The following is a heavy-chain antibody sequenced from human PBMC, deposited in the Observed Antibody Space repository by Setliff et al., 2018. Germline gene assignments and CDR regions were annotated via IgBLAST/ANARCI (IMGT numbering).Heavy chain of an antibody. CDR3: ARGDFWSGSVQNLNWFDP. CDR2: IYDRGST. CDR1: GGSISSSTNY. Sequence: SETLSLTCTVSGGSISSSTNYWGWIRQPPGKGLEWIGNIYDRGSTHYNPSLKSRVTISEDTSKSQSSLKLSSVTAADTAVYYCARGDFWSGSVQNLNWFDPWGQGTLVTVSS. J-gene: IGHJ5*02. D-gene: IGHD3-3*01. V-gene: IGHV4-39*07.